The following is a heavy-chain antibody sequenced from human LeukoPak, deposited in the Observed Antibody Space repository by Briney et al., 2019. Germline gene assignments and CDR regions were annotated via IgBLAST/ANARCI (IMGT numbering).Heavy chain of an antibody. CDR1: GFTFSSYG. V-gene: IGHV3-30*02. D-gene: IGHD1-26*01. CDR3: ARVSGSSGRSLDAFDI. Sequence: GGSLRLSCAASGFTFSSYGMHWVRQAPGKGLEWVAFIRYDGSNKYYADSVKGRFTISRDNSKNTLYLQMNSLRAEDTAVYYCARVSGSSGRSLDAFDIWGQGTMVTVSS. CDR2: IRYDGSNK. J-gene: IGHJ3*02.